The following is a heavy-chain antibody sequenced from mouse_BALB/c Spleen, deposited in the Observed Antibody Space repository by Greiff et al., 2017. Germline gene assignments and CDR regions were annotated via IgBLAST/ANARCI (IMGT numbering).Heavy chain of an antibody. CDR3: ARPLWYRYFDV. J-gene: IGHJ1*01. V-gene: IGHV3-2*02. D-gene: IGHD1-1*02. Sequence: EVQRVESGPGLVKPSQSLSLTCTVTGYSITSDYAWNWIRQFPGNKLEWMGYISYSGSTSYNPSLKSRISITRDTSKNQFFLQLNSVTTEDTATYYCARPLWYRYFDVWGAGTTVTVSS. CDR2: ISYSGST. CDR1: GYSITSDYA.